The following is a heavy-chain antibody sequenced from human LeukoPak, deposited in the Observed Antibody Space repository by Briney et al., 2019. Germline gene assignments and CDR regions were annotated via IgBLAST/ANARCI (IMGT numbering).Heavy chain of an antibody. V-gene: IGHV3-33*01. CDR3: ARDGFELRAAFDI. CDR2: IWYDGSNK. J-gene: IGHJ3*02. CDR1: GFTSSSYG. Sequence: GGSLRLSCAASGFTSSSYGMHWVRQAPGKGLEWVAVIWYDGSNKYYADSVKGRFTISRDNSKNTLHLQMNSLRAEDTAVYYCARDGFELRAAFDIWGQGTMVTVSS. D-gene: IGHD2-15*01.